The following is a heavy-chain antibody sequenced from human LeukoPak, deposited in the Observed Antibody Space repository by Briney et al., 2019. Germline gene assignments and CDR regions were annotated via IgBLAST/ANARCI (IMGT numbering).Heavy chain of an antibody. CDR2: IKEDGREK. CDR1: GFTFSSYW. CDR3: ARSSWYLYYYYYMDV. J-gene: IGHJ6*03. D-gene: IGHD6-13*01. Sequence: PGGSLRLSCGVSGFTFSSYWMSWVRQAPGKGLEWVANIKEDGREKYYVDSVKGRFTISRDNAKNSLYLQMNSLRAEDTAVYYCARSSWYLYYYYYMDVWGKGTTVTVSS. V-gene: IGHV3-7*01.